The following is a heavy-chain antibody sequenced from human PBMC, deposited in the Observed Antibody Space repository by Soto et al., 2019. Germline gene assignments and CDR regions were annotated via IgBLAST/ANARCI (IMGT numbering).Heavy chain of an antibody. D-gene: IGHD2-15*01. CDR1: GFTFSSYG. CDR2: ISYDGSNK. Sequence: QVQLVESGGGVVQPGRSLRLSCAASGFTFSSYGMHWVRQAPDKGLEWVAVISYDGSNKYYADSVKGRFTISRDNSKNTLYLQMNSLRAEDTAVYYCANLPLAGIEDYFDYWGQGTLVTVSS. CDR3: ANLPLAGIEDYFDY. J-gene: IGHJ4*02. V-gene: IGHV3-30*18.